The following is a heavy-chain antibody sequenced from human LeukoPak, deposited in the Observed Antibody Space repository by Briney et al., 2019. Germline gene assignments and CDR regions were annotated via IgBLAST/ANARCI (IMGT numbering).Heavy chain of an antibody. CDR2: ISGSGGRT. J-gene: IGHJ4*02. V-gene: IGHV3-23*01. CDR3: AREEYSGSYYFDY. CDR1: GFTFSNYA. D-gene: IGHD1-26*01. Sequence: GGSLRLSCAASGFTFSNYAMSWVRQAPGKGLEWVSSISGSGGRTYYADSVKGRFTISRDNSKNTLYVQMNSLRAEDTAVYYCAREEYSGSYYFDYWGQGTLVTVSS.